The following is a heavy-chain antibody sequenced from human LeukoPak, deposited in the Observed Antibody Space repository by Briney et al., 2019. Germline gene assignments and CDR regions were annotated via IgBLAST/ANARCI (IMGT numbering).Heavy chain of an antibody. CDR2: INHNGNVN. J-gene: IGHJ6*02. Sequence: PGGSLRLSCAASGFTFSSYWMNWARQAPGKGLEWVASINHNGNVNHYVDSVKGRFTISRDNAKNSLYLQMSNLRAEDAAVYFCARGGGLHVWGQGATVTVSS. D-gene: IGHD3-16*01. CDR1: GFTFSSYW. V-gene: IGHV3-7*03. CDR3: ARGGGLHV.